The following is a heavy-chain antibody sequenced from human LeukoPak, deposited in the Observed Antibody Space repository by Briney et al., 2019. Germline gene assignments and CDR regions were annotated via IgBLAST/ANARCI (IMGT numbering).Heavy chain of an antibody. Sequence: GGSLRLSCAVSGFTFSGSAIHWVRQASGRGLEWVGRIRSKTNDYATAYAASVRGRFTVSRDDSENTAYLQMNSLKPEDTAVYYCARESGRSSSWYYFDYWGQGTLVTVSS. V-gene: IGHV3-73*01. J-gene: IGHJ4*02. CDR3: ARESGRSSSWYYFDY. CDR1: GFTFSGSA. D-gene: IGHD6-13*01. CDR2: IRSKTNDYAT.